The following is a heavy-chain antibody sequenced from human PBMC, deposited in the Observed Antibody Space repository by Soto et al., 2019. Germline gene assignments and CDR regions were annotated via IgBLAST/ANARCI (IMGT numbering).Heavy chain of an antibody. V-gene: IGHV3-23*01. CDR3: APHDCCTLYNTDLDS. CDR1: GFTFTSYA. CDR2: ISGSGGDT. D-gene: IGHD3-3*01. Sequence: GGSLRLSCSASGFTFTSYAMSWVRQAPGKGLEWVSGISGSGGDTKSADSVKGWFAMASDNFKNRLYLQMNSLRANDTALYYSAPHDCCTLYNTDLDSWYQETLHTVSS. J-gene: IGHJ4*02.